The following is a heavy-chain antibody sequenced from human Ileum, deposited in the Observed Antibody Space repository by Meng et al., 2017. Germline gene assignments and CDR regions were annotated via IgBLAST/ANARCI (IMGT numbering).Heavy chain of an antibody. V-gene: IGHV3-66*02. CDR3: ARSGFDWNDAIDS. CDR1: GFSVSSDY. CDR2: IYRGGST. D-gene: IGHD1-1*01. Sequence: QLVARGVGLVQPGGSRRLSCTASGFSVSSDYINWVRQAPGKGLEWVSVIYRGGSTYYADSVNGRFTVSRDNSKNTLFLQMNSLRVEDTAVYYCARSGFDWNDAIDSWGQGTLVTASS. J-gene: IGHJ5*01.